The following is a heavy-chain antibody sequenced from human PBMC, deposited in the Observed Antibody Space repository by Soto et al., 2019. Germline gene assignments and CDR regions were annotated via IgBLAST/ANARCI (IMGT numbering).Heavy chain of an antibody. J-gene: IGHJ6*02. CDR3: ARGTCGSSTSCPRWSMDV. Sequence: SVKVSCKVSGGILNNYTISWVLQSPLQGLEWMGGIIPSVGRVIYAQQFQGRVTITADKSTSTAYMELSSLRSEDTAVYYCARGTCGSSTSCPRWSMDVWGQGTTVTVSS. CDR1: GGILNNYT. D-gene: IGHD2-2*01. V-gene: IGHV1-69*10. CDR2: IIPSVGRV.